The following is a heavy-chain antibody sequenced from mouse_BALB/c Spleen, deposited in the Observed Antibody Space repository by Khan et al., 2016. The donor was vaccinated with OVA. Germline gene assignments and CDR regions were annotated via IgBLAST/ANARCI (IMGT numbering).Heavy chain of an antibody. CDR1: GYIFTNYW. J-gene: IGHJ2*01. V-gene: IGHV1-76*01. Sequence: QVQLQQSGAELVRPGASVKLSCKTSGYIFTNYWIHWIKQRSGQGLEWIARIYPGTDNTYYDEKLKDKATLTADKPSSTAYMQLSSLKSEDSAVYFCAREEALYYFDYWGQGTTLTVSS. D-gene: IGHD3-2*02. CDR3: AREEALYYFDY. CDR2: IYPGTDNT.